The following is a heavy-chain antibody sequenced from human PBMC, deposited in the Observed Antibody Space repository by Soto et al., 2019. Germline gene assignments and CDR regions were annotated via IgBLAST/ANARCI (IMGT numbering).Heavy chain of an antibody. CDR3: ARLGAFGYFFDY. CDR2: ISHTGST. V-gene: IGHV4-59*08. J-gene: IGHJ4*02. D-gene: IGHD3-10*01. Sequence: ASETLSLTCTVSGGSISSYYWSWIRQPPGKGLEWIGYISHTGSTNYNPSLKSRVTISVDTSKKQFSLKLSSATAADTAVYYCARLGAFGYFFDYLGQGTLVTVSS. CDR1: GGSISSYY.